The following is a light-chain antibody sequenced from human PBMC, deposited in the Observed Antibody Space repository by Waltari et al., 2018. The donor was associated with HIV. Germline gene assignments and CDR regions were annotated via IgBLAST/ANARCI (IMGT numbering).Light chain of an antibody. CDR2: TTT. J-gene: IGLJ3*02. V-gene: IGLV1-44*01. Sequence: HSVLTQPPSASGAPGQRVTISCTGSPATIGSKTVNWYQQLPGTAPKLLIYTTTQRPSGVPDRFSGSKSGASASLAISGLQSDDEADYYCATGDDSRTGPVFGGGTKLTVL. CDR1: PATIGSKT. CDR3: ATGDDSRTGPV.